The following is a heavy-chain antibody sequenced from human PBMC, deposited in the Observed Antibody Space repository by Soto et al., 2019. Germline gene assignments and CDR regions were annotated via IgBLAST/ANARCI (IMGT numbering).Heavy chain of an antibody. CDR3: ARDRGPYYYYGMDV. J-gene: IGHJ6*02. CDR1: GGSVSSGSYY. V-gene: IGHV4-61*01. Sequence: QEELQESGPGLVKPSETLSLTCTVSGGSVSSGSYYWSWIRQPPGKGLEWIGYIYYSGSTNYNPSLKSRVTISVDTSKNQFSLKLSSVTAADTAVYYCARDRGPYYYYGMDVWGQGTTVTVSS. D-gene: IGHD3-10*01. CDR2: IYYSGST.